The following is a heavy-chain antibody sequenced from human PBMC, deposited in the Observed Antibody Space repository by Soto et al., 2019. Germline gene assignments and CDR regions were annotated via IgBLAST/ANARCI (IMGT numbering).Heavy chain of an antibody. J-gene: IGHJ4*02. Sequence: SETLSLTCAVYGGSFSGYYWTWIRQPPGKGLEWIGEINHSGSTNYADSLKGRFTISRDNSKNTLYLQMSSLRVEDTAVYYCASTLIRGVITTYFDYWGQGTLVTVSS. V-gene: IGHV4-34*01. CDR2: INHSGST. D-gene: IGHD3-10*01. CDR3: ASTLIRGVITTYFDY. CDR1: GGSFSGYY.